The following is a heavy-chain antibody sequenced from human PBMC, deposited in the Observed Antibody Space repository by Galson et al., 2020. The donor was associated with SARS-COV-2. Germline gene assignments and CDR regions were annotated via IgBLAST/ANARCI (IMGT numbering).Heavy chain of an antibody. D-gene: IGHD1-26*01. V-gene: IGHV3-30*04. J-gene: IGHJ4*02. Sequence: TGGSLRLSCAASGFTFSSYAMHWVRQAPGKGLEWVAVISYDGSNKYYADSVKGRFTISRDNSKNTLYLQMNSLRAEDTAVYYCAGTHSGSYYGPFDYWGQGTLVTVSS. CDR1: GFTFSSYA. CDR2: ISYDGSNK. CDR3: AGTHSGSYYGPFDY.